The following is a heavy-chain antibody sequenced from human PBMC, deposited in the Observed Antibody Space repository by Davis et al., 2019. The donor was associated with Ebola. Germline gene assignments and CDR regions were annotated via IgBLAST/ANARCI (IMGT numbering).Heavy chain of an antibody. D-gene: IGHD1-26*01. CDR2: FRSKANSYAT. J-gene: IGHJ4*02. CDR1: GFTFSGSA. V-gene: IGHV3-73*01. CDR3: SCSGSPFDY. Sequence: GESLKISCAASGFTFSGSAVHWVRQASGRGLEWVGRFRSKANSYATAYAASVKGRFTISRDDSKNTAYLLMNSLKTEDTALYYCSCSGSPFDYWGQGTLVTVSS.